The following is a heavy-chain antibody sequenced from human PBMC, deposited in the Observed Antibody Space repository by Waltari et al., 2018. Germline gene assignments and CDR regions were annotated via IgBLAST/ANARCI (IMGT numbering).Heavy chain of an antibody. J-gene: IGHJ4*02. CDR1: VFTVSNND. D-gene: IGHD3-22*01. V-gene: IGHV3-66*02. Sequence: EVQLAESGGGLVQPGGSLRISCAASVFTVSNNDLSWVRQAPGKGLEGVSLMYMGGYTQDADAVKGRFTISRDNSRNTLYLTMNSLRVEDTAVYYCARNPRYDSPDWGQGTLVTVSS. CDR3: ARNPRYDSPD. CDR2: MYMGGYT.